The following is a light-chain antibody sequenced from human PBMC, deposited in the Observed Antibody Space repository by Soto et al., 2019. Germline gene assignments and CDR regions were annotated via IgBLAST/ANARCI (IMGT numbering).Light chain of an antibody. Sequence: EIVMTQFPATLSVSPGERATLSCRASQSISNTLAWYQQRPGQAPRLLIYGASTRATGIPARFSGSGSGTDFTLTISRLEPEDFAVYYCQQYGSSPQTFGQGTKVDIK. V-gene: IGKV3-15*01. CDR1: QSISNT. CDR3: QQYGSSPQT. CDR2: GAS. J-gene: IGKJ1*01.